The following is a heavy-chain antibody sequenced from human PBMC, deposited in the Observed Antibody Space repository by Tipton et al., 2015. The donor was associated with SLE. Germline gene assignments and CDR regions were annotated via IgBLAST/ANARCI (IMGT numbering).Heavy chain of an antibody. CDR3: ARILVPTAPWGMGV. CDR2: ISFHESDK. J-gene: IGHJ6*02. CDR1: GFTFISYA. Sequence: SLRLSCAASGFTFISYAMHWVRQAPGKGLEWVAVISFHESDKYYAASVKGRFTISRDNSRNTLYLQMNNLRAEDTAVYYCARILVPTAPWGMGVWGQGTTVAVSS. D-gene: IGHD2-2*01. V-gene: IGHV3-30*04.